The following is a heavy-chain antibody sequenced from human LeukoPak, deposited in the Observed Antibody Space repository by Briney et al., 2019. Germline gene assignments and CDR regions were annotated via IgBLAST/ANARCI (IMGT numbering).Heavy chain of an antibody. Sequence: PGGSLRLSCAASGFTFSSYGMHWVRQAPGKGLEWAAFIRYDGSNKYYADSVKGRFTISRDNSKNTLYLQMNSLRAEDTAVYYCAKGRLSPFQHWGQGTLVTVSS. V-gene: IGHV3-30*02. J-gene: IGHJ1*01. CDR1: GFTFSSYG. CDR2: IRYDGSNK. D-gene: IGHD2-2*01. CDR3: AKGRLSPFQH.